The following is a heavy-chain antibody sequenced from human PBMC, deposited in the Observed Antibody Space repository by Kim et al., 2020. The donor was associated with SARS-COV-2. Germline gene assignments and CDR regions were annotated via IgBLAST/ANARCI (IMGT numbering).Heavy chain of an antibody. CDR3: ARDDPSGWLTWFDP. D-gene: IGHD6-19*01. CDR2: IYSTSVNS. Sequence: SETLSLTCSVSGGSMRSYYWSWIRQPAGKGLEWIGRIYSTSVNSNYNPSPKSRVTVSVDTSKNQFFLKLNSVTAADTAVNYCARDDPSGWLTWFDPWGQG. V-gene: IGHV4-4*07. J-gene: IGHJ5*02. CDR1: GGSMRSYY.